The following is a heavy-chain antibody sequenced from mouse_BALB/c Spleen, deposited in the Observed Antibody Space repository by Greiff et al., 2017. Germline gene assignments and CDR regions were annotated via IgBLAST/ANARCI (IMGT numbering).Heavy chain of an antibody. D-gene: IGHD2-2*01. CDR1: GFSLTSYG. Sequence: VKLMESGPGLVAPSQSLSITCTVSGFSLTSYGVHWVRQPPGKGLEWLGVIWAGGSTNYNSALMSRLSISKDNSKSQVFLKMNSLQTDDTAMYYCAREPIYYGYLYYYAMDYWGQGTSVTVSS. CDR3: AREPIYYGYLYYYAMDY. V-gene: IGHV2-9*02. CDR2: IWAGGST. J-gene: IGHJ4*01.